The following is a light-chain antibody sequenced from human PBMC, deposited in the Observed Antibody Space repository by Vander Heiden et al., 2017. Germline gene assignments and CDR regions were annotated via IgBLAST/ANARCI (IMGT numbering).Light chain of an antibody. CDR2: GDS. Sequence: SYELTQPPSVSVSPGQTARITCPGDALPKEYACWYQQKSGQAPVLVIYGDSKRPSGIPERFSGSRSGTMATLTISGAQVDDEADYYCYSTDSSGNHRVFGGGTKLTVL. CDR3: YSTDSSGNHRV. CDR1: ALPKEY. V-gene: IGLV3-10*01. J-gene: IGLJ2*01.